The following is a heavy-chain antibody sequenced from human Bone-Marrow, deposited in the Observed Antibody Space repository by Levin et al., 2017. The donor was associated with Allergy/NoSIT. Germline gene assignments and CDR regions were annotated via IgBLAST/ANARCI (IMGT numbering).Heavy chain of an antibody. CDR2: ISSSGSDM. V-gene: IGHV3-21*01. CDR1: GFTFSIYS. D-gene: IGHD2-8*02. Sequence: ASVKVSCTVSGFTFSIYSINWVRQAPGKGLEWVSSISSSGSDMYYVDSVRGRFTISRDNAKNSLTLQMNSLRAEDTAVYYCARGIIGDVRVAHKEAFDIWGQGTMVSVSS. J-gene: IGHJ3*02. CDR3: ARGIIGDVRVAHKEAFDI.